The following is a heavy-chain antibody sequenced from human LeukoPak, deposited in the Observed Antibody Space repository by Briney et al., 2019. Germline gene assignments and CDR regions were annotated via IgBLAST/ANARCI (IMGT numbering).Heavy chain of an antibody. CDR1: GFTFNSHE. J-gene: IGHJ4*02. Sequence: GGSLRLSCAASGFTFNSHEMNWVRQAPGKGLEWVSYVSSSGSTIYYADSVKGRFTISRDNAKNSLYLQMNSLRAEDTAVYYCARDVAPIEYWGQGTLVTVSS. V-gene: IGHV3-48*03. CDR3: ARDVAPIEY. CDR2: VSSSGSTI.